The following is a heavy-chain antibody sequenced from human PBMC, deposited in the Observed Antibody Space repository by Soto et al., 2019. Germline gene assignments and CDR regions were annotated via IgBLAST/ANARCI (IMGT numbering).Heavy chain of an antibody. Sequence: GGSLRLSCAASAFSFSSYYMSWVRQAPGKGLEWVANINQDGSEKYYVNSVKCRFTISRDNAKNSLSLKMNSLRVEDTAVYYCARDGPFISGNAPGYDYGMDVWGQGTTVTVSS. D-gene: IGHD2-2*01. CDR2: INQDGSEK. CDR3: ARDGPFISGNAPGYDYGMDV. V-gene: IGHV3-7*03. CDR1: AFSFSSYY. J-gene: IGHJ6*02.